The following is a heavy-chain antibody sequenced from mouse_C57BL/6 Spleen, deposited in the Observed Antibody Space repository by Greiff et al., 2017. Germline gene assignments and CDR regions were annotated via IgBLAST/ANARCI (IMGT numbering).Heavy chain of an antibody. CDR1: GYAFSSSW. Sequence: QVQLQQSGPELVKPGASVKISCKASGYAFSSSWMNWVKQRPGKGLEWIGRIYPGDGDTNYNGKFKGKATLTADKSSSTAYMQLSSLTSEDSAVYFCAKVYYGSRGDWYFDVWGTGTTVTVSS. CDR3: AKVYYGSRGDWYFDV. D-gene: IGHD1-1*01. V-gene: IGHV1-82*01. J-gene: IGHJ1*03. CDR2: IYPGDGDT.